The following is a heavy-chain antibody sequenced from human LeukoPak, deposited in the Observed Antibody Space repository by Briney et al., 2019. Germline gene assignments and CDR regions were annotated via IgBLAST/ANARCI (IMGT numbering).Heavy chain of an antibody. CDR1: GFTFSSYA. J-gene: IGHJ4*02. CDR3: AAQWIQLWSPLDY. V-gene: IGHV3-23*01. D-gene: IGHD5-18*01. Sequence: PGGSLRLSCAASGFTFSSYAMSWVRQAPGKGLEWVSAMSGSGGSTYYADSVKGRFTISRDNSKKTLYLQINSLRVEYTVVYYCAAQWIQLWSPLDYWGQGTLVTVSS. CDR2: MSGSGGST.